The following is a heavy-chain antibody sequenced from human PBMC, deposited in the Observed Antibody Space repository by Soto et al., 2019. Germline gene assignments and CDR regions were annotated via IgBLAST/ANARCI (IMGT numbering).Heavy chain of an antibody. J-gene: IGHJ4*02. CDR2: MIPLFGTA. CDR1: GGTFSSYA. CDR3: ARGIAARGFDY. D-gene: IGHD6-6*01. Sequence: ASVKFSCNASGGTFSSYAISWVGPAPGRGLEWNGGMIPLFGTANYAQKFQGRVTSTADESTSTAYMERSSLRSEDTAVYYWARGIAARGFDYWGQGTMVTVSS. V-gene: IGHV1-69*13.